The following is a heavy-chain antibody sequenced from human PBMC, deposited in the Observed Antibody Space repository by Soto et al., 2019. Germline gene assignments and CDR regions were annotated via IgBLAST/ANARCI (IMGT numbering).Heavy chain of an antibody. CDR2: IIPIFGTA. CDR1: GGTFSSYA. V-gene: IGHV1-69*01. J-gene: IGHJ6*02. Sequence: QVQLVQSGAEVKKPGSSVKVSCKAPGGTFSSYAISWVRQAPGQGLEWMGGIIPIFGTANYAQKFQGRVTITADESTSTGYMVLNSLRSEDTAVYYCARSQAGSSSLYIYYYYYYGMDVWGQGTTVTVSS. D-gene: IGHD6-19*01. CDR3: ARSQAGSSSLYIYYYYYYGMDV.